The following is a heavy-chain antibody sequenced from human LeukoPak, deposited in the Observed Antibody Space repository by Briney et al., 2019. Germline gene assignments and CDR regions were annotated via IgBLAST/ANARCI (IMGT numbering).Heavy chain of an antibody. CDR3: TRHSDKYCSGAGCYVNNFYGLDV. Sequence: GGSLRLSCAASGFSFSGSAMHWVRQASGKGLEWVGCIRSRANSYVTVYAASMEGRFTISRDDSQNTAYLEMNSLTTEDTAVYYCTRHSDKYCSGAGCYVNNFYGLDVWGQGTTVIVSS. J-gene: IGHJ6*02. V-gene: IGHV3-73*01. D-gene: IGHD2-15*01. CDR2: IRSRANSYVT. CDR1: GFSFSGSA.